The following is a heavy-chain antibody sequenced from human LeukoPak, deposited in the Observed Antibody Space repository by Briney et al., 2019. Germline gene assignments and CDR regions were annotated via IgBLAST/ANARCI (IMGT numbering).Heavy chain of an antibody. Sequence: SETLSLTCAVYGGSFSGYYWSWIRQPAGKGLEWIGRIYTSGSTNYNPSLKSRVTMSVDTSKNQFSLKLSSVTAADTAVYYCARDYYYGSGSYFNWFDPWGQGTLVTVSS. V-gene: IGHV4-4*07. CDR3: ARDYYYGSGSYFNWFDP. CDR1: GGSFSGYY. D-gene: IGHD3-10*01. J-gene: IGHJ5*02. CDR2: IYTSGST.